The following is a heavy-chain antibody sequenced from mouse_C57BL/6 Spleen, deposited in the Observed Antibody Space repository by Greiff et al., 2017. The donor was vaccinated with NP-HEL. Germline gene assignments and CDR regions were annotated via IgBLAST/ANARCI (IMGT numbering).Heavy chain of an antibody. V-gene: IGHV1-55*01. CDR2: IYPGSGST. Sequence: QVQLQQPGAELVKPGASVKMSCKASGYTFTSYWITWVKQRPGQGLEWIGDIYPGSGSTNYNEKFKSKATLTVDTSSSTAYMQLSSLTSEDSAVYYGARDYYGSSYDAMDYWGQGTSVTVSA. CDR3: ARDYYGSSYDAMDY. J-gene: IGHJ4*01. CDR1: GYTFTSYW. D-gene: IGHD1-1*01.